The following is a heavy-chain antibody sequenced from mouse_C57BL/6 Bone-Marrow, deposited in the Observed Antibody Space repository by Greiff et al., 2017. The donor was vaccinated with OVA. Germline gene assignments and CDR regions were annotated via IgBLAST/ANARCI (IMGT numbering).Heavy chain of an antibody. J-gene: IGHJ3*01. Sequence: VQLQQSGAELVKPGASVKLSCKASGYTFTSYWMQWVKQRPGQGLEWIGEIDPSDSYTNYNQKFMGKATLTVDTSSSTAYMQLSSLTSEDSAVYYCASAVFAYWGQGTLVTVSA. CDR3: ASAVFAY. V-gene: IGHV1-50*01. CDR2: IDPSDSYT. CDR1: GYTFTSYW.